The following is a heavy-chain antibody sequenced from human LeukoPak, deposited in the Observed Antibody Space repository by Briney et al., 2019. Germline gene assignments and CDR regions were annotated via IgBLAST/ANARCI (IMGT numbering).Heavy chain of an antibody. CDR3: VRVMPYGDYGGYFDY. J-gene: IGHJ4*02. CDR2: ISAYNGNT. V-gene: IGHV1-18*01. Sequence: GASVKVSCKASGYTFTSYGISWVRQAPGQGLEWMGWISAYNGNTNYAQKLQGRVTMTTDTSTSTAYMELRSLRSDDTAVYYCVRVMPYGDYGGYFDYWGQGTLVTVSS. CDR1: GYTFTSYG. D-gene: IGHD4-17*01.